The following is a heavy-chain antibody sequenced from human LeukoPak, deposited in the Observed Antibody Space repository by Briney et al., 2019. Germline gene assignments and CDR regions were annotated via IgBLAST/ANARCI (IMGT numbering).Heavy chain of an antibody. CDR2: IIPIFGTA. Sequence: ASVKVSCKASGGTFSSYAISWVRQAPGQGLEWMGGIIPIFGTANYAQKFQGRVTITADESTSTAYMELSSLRSEDTAVYYCARDHYDSREDAFDIWGQGTMVTASS. V-gene: IGHV1-69*13. CDR1: GGTFSSYA. D-gene: IGHD3-22*01. CDR3: ARDHYDSREDAFDI. J-gene: IGHJ3*02.